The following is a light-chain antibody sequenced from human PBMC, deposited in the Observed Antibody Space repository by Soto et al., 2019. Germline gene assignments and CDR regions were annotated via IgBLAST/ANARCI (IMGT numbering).Light chain of an antibody. J-gene: IGLJ3*02. Sequence: QSALTQPASVSGSPGQSITISCTGTSSDVGGYKFVSWYQQHPGKAPKLIIYEVSNRPSGVSNRFSGSKSGNAASLTISGLQAEDEPDYYCSSYTRSSSVVFGGGTKLTVL. CDR2: EVS. V-gene: IGLV2-14*01. CDR3: SSYTRSSSVV. CDR1: SSDVGGYKF.